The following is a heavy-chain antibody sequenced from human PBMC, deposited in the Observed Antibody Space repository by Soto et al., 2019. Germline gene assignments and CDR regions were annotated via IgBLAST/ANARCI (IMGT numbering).Heavy chain of an antibody. Sequence: QVQLQESGPGLVKPSETLSLTCTVSGGSINSYYWSWIRQPPGKGLEWIGYIYYSGSTKYNPSIKSRGTVSIDTCNTQFALKLSDGTAADTAVYYCEGWGVDTAMVTEWFDPWGQGTMVTVSS. J-gene: IGHJ5*02. CDR1: GGSINSYY. V-gene: IGHV4-59*08. D-gene: IGHD5-18*01. CDR2: IYYSGST. CDR3: EGWGVDTAMVTEWFDP.